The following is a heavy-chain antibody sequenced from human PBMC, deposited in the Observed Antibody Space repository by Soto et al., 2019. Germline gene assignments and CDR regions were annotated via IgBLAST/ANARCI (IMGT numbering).Heavy chain of an antibody. J-gene: IGHJ3*02. V-gene: IGHV4-30-4*01. CDR3: ARGGYYGSGSPAAFDI. CDR1: GGSISSGDYY. CDR2: IYYSGST. D-gene: IGHD3-10*01. Sequence: PSETLSLTCTVSGGSISSGDYYWSWIRQPPGKGLEWIGYIYYSGSTYYNPSLKSRVTISVDTSKNQFSLKLSSVTAADTAVHYCARGGYYGSGSPAAFDIWGQGTMVTVSS.